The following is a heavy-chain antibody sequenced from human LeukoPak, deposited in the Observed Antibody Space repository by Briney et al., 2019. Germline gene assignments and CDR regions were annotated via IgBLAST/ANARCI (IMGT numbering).Heavy chain of an antibody. CDR3: ARTQQLVLRSPLDP. CDR1: GYTFTNYD. D-gene: IGHD6-13*01. V-gene: IGHV1-8*03. Sequence: ASVKVSCKASGYTFTNYDIHWVRQATGQGLEWMGWMNPYSANTGYAQNFKGRITITRNTSISTAYMELSSLRSEDTAVYYCARTQQLVLRSPLDPWGQGTLVTVSS. CDR2: MNPYSANT. J-gene: IGHJ5*02.